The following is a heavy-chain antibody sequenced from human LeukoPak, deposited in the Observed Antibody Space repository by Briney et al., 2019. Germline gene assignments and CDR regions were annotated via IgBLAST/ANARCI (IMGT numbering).Heavy chain of an antibody. D-gene: IGHD3-3*01. V-gene: IGHV3-7*01. Sequence: GGSLRLSCAASGFTFSSYWMSWVRQAPGKGLEWVANMKQDGSEKYYVDSVKGRFTISRDNAKNSLYLQMNSLRAEDTAVYYCAVLWSGYSWAFDIWGQGTMVTVSS. CDR2: MKQDGSEK. CDR3: AVLWSGYSWAFDI. CDR1: GFTFSSYW. J-gene: IGHJ3*02.